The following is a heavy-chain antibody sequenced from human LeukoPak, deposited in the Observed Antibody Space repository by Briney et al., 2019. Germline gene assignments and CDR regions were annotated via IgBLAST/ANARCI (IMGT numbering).Heavy chain of an antibody. CDR2: IQNSAIYRATI. D-gene: IGHD6-6*01. J-gene: IGHJ6*02. Sequence: ASETLSLTCAVPGGSLSSYYWTWIRQPPGKGLEWVGHIQNSAIYRATIKSSSSLQSRVSLSTDTFKNQVSLTVNTVTAADTAVYYCARLSSTLYYSMDVWGPGTAVTVSS. V-gene: IGHV4-59*08. CDR3: ARLSSTLYYSMDV. CDR1: GGSLSSYY.